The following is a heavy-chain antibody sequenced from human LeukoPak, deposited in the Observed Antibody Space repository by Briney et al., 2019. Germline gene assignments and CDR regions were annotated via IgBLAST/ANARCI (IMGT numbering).Heavy chain of an antibody. J-gene: IGHJ5*02. CDR3: ARDHFLHLYCSSTSCYNWFDP. CDR1: GFTVSSNS. V-gene: IGHV3-53*05. Sequence: GGSLRLSCTVSGFTVSSNSWSWVRQAPGKGMEWVSFIYSGGNTHYSDSVKGRFTTSRDNSKNTLYLQMNSLRAEDTALYYCARDHFLHLYCSSTSCYNWFDPWGQGTLVTVSS. CDR2: IYSGGNT. D-gene: IGHD2-2*01.